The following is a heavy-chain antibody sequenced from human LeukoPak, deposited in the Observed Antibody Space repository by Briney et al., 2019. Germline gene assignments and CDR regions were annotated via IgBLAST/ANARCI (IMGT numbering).Heavy chain of an antibody. Sequence: PSQTLSLTCTVSGGSISSGDYYWSWIRQPPGKGLEWIGCIYYSGSTYYNPSLKSRVTISVDTSKNQFSLKLSSVTAADTAVYYCARVGGYGSGSWGEYFDYWGQGTLVTVSS. V-gene: IGHV4-30-4*01. J-gene: IGHJ4*02. CDR1: GGSISSGDYY. D-gene: IGHD3-10*01. CDR3: ARVGGYGSGSWGEYFDY. CDR2: IYYSGST.